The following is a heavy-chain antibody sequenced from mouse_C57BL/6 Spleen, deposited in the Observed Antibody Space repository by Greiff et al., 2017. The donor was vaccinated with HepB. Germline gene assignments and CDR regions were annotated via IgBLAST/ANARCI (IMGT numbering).Heavy chain of an antibody. V-gene: IGHV5-4*01. CDR3: ARDRGDYDEDYFDY. D-gene: IGHD2-4*01. CDR1: GFTFSSYA. CDR2: ISDGGSYT. Sequence: EVQLQESGGGLVKPGGSLKLSCAASGFTFSSYAMSWVRQTPEKRLEWVATISDGGSYTYYPDNVKGRFTISRDNAKNNLYLQMSHLKSEDTAMYYCARDRGDYDEDYFDYWGQGTTLTVSS. J-gene: IGHJ2*01.